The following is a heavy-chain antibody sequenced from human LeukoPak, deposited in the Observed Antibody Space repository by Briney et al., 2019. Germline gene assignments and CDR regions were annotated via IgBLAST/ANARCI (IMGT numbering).Heavy chain of an antibody. CDR3: ARDYPSGGGYSYGYGAFDI. V-gene: IGHV3-21*01. Sequence: GGSLRLSCAASGFTFSSYSMNWVRQAPGKGLDWVSSISSSSSYIYYADSVKGRFTISRDNAKNSLYLQMNSLRAEDTAVYYCARDYPSGGGYSYGYGAFDIWGQGTMVTVSS. CDR1: GFTFSSYS. J-gene: IGHJ3*02. CDR2: ISSSSSYI. D-gene: IGHD5-18*01.